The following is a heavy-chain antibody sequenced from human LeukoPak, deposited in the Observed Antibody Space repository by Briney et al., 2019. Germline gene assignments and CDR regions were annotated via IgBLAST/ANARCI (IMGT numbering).Heavy chain of an antibody. CDR3: AMTDYFYGSSGLQYFQH. Sequence: GGSLRLSCAASGFTGTDNYISWVRQAPGKGLEWVSVIYSDGGRYYADSVKGRFTLSRDNSKNTVHLQINNLRAGDTAMYYCAMTDYFYGSSGLQYFQHWGQGTLVTVSP. D-gene: IGHD3-22*01. CDR1: GFTGTDNY. J-gene: IGHJ1*01. V-gene: IGHV3-53*01. CDR2: IYSDGGR.